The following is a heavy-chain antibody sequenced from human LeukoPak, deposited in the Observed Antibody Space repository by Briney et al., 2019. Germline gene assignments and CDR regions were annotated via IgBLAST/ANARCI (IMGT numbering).Heavy chain of an antibody. J-gene: IGHJ1*01. CDR1: GFTFSSYA. V-gene: IGHV3-30-3*01. Sequence: GGSLRLSCAASGFTFSSYAMHWVRQAPGKGLEWVAVISYDGSNKYYADSVKGRFTISRDNAKNTLYLQMNSLRAEDTAVYYCARGVYFQHWGQGTLVTVSS. CDR2: ISYDGSNK. CDR3: ARGVYFQH.